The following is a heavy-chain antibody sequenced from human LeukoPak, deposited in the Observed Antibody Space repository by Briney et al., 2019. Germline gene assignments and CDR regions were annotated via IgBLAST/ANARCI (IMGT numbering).Heavy chain of an antibody. CDR1: GSSISSWY. J-gene: IGHJ4*02. CDR2: IYDSGNA. V-gene: IGHV4-59*01. Sequence: SETLSLTCTVSGSSISSWYWSWIRQPPGKGLEWIGYIYDSGNANYNPSLKTRVTISADTSKNQLSLNLTSVTAADTAVYYCARETKLMGYSSGLGFNYWGQGTLVTVSS. D-gene: IGHD6-19*01. CDR3: ARETKLMGYSSGLGFNY.